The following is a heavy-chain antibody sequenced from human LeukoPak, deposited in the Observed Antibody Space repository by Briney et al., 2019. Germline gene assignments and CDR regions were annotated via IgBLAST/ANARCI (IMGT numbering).Heavy chain of an antibody. Sequence: GGSLRLSCAASGFTFSSYGMSWVRQTPGKGLEWVSAISGSGGSTYYADSVKGRFTISRDNSKNTLYLQMNSLRAEDTAVYYCAKDASDSSGYYYLPDAFDIWGQGTMVTVSS. CDR3: AKDASDSSGYYYLPDAFDI. J-gene: IGHJ3*02. CDR2: ISGSGGST. D-gene: IGHD3-22*01. CDR1: GFTFSSYG. V-gene: IGHV3-23*01.